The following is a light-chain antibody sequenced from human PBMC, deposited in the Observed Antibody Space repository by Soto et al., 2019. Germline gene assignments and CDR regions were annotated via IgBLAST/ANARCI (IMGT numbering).Light chain of an antibody. J-gene: IGKJ5*01. CDR3: QQSYSTPPIT. Sequence: IQMTQSPSSLSPSVGDRVTITCRASQSISDYLNWYQQKPGKAPKLLIYAASSLQSGVPSRFSGSGSGTDFTLTISSLQPEDFATYYCQQSYSTPPITFGKGTRLEI. CDR2: AAS. V-gene: IGKV1-39*01. CDR1: QSISDY.